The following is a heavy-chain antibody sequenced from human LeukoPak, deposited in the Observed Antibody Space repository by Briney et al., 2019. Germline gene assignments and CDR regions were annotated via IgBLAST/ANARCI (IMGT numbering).Heavy chain of an antibody. V-gene: IGHV4-38-2*02. Sequence: SETLSLTCTVSGYSISSSYYWGWIRQPPGKGLEWIGYIYYSGSTYYNPSLKSRVTISVDMSKNQFSLRLSSVTAADTAVYYCARGPGYRYPVNYYMDVGGKGTTVTVSS. D-gene: IGHD5-18*01. CDR3: ARGPGYRYPVNYYMDV. J-gene: IGHJ6*03. CDR1: GYSISSSYY. CDR2: IYYSGST.